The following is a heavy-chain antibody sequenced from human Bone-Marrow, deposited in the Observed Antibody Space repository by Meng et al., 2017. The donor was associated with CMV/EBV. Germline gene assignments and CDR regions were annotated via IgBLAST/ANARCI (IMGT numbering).Heavy chain of an antibody. CDR3: ARGKGGVTMVRGVINRRFDP. CDR1: SSGGTS. Sequence: SSGGTSWRWLRPAPGKALEWIGGITHSGGTNSTPSLKSRVTISVDPSKHQFSLKLRSVAAADTAVYYCARGKGGVTMVRGVINRRFDPWGPETLVTVSS. CDR2: ITHSGGT. J-gene: IGHJ5*02. V-gene: IGHV4-34*01. D-gene: IGHD3-10*01.